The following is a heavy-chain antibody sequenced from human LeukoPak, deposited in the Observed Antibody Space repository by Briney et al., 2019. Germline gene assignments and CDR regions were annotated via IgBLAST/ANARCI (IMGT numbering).Heavy chain of an antibody. CDR1: GFTFSSYW. J-gene: IGHJ4*02. CDR3: ARAVGYGSGSYYRNPPDY. V-gene: IGHV3-74*01. D-gene: IGHD3-10*01. CDR2: INSDGSST. Sequence: PGGSLRLSCAASGFTFSSYWMHWVRQAPGKGLVWVSRINSDGSSTSYADSVKGRFTISRDNAKNTLYLQMNSLRAEDTAVYYCARAVGYGSGSYYRNPPDYWGQGTLVTVSS.